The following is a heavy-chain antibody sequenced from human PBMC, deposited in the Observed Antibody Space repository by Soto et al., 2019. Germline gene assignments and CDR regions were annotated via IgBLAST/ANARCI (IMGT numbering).Heavy chain of an antibody. D-gene: IGHD3-10*01. CDR3: AKGKRDDYDYYYYYYMDV. Sequence: GGSLRLSCAASGFTFRSYAMSWVRQAPGKGLEWVSAISGSGGSTYYADSVKGRLTNSRDNSKNTLYLQMNSLRAEDTAIYYCAKGKRDDYDYYYYYYMDVWGKGTTVTVSS. J-gene: IGHJ6*03. V-gene: IGHV3-23*01. CDR1: GFTFRSYA. CDR2: ISGSGGST.